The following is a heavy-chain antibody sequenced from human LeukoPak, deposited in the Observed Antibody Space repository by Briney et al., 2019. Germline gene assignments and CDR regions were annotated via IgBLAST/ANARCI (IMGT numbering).Heavy chain of an antibody. V-gene: IGHV3-11*01. J-gene: IGHJ6*03. Sequence: PGGSLRLSCAASGFTFSDYYMRWIRQAPGKGLEWVSYISTSGSTIYYADSVKGRFTIFRENAKKSLYLQVNSLRAEDTAVYYCARDGVLRNFAWLFPYYMAVWGKGTPVTISS. CDR1: GFTFSDYY. D-gene: IGHD3-9*01. CDR3: ARDGVLRNFAWLFPYYMAV. CDR2: ISTSGSTI.